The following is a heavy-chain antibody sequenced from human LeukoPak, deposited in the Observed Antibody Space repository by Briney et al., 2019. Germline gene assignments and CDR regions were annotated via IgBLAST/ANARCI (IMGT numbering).Heavy chain of an antibody. J-gene: IGHJ4*02. D-gene: IGHD3-22*01. V-gene: IGHV1-69*13. CDR1: GGTFSSYA. Sequence: ASVKVSCKASGGTFSSYAISWVRQAPGQGLEWMGGIIPMFGTANYAQRFQGRVTITADESTSTAYMELRSLRSDDTAIYYCARDQNYYDSSGPDFWGQGTLVTVSS. CDR3: ARDQNYYDSSGPDF. CDR2: IIPMFGTA.